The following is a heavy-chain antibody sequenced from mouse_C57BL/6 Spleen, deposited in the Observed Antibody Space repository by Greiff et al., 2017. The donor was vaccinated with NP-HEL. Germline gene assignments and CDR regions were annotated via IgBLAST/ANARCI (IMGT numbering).Heavy chain of an antibody. J-gene: IGHJ2*01. V-gene: IGHV1-54*01. Sequence: QVQLQQSGAELVRPGTSVKVSCKASGYAFTNYLIEWVKQRPGQGLEWIGVINPGSGGTNYNENFKGKATLTADKSPSTAYMQLRSLTSEDSAVYCCARDSWDYFDDWGKGTTLTVSS. CDR1: GYAFTNYL. CDR3: ARDSWDYFDD. D-gene: IGHD3-2*01. CDR2: INPGSGGT.